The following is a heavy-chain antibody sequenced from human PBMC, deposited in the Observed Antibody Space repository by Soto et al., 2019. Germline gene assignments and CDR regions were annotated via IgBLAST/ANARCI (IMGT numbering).Heavy chain of an antibody. Sequence: SETLSLTCTISGVSISSGKWWSWVRQPPGEGLEWIGEIFHTGNTDYKPSLKSRVSILVDKSKNQFSLNLDSVTAADTAVYYCARNLFDSRGYPPEVWGQGTLVPVSS. J-gene: IGHJ4*02. CDR2: IFHTGNT. V-gene: IGHV4-4*02. CDR1: GVSISSGKW. CDR3: ARNLFDSRGYPPEV. D-gene: IGHD3-22*01.